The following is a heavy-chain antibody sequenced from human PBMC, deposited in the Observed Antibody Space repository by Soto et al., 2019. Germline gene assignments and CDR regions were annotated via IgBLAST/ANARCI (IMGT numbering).Heavy chain of an antibody. CDR2: IIPIFGTP. Sequence: QVQLEQSGAEVKRPGSSVKVSCKTSGGNFNTYPISWVRQAPGHRLEWMGKIIPIFGTPDYGQKFQGRVTIKPDEATTTVYMELRSLKSDDSAVYYCARDSRLWGSTGWKRENLFDIWGQGTMVTVSS. V-gene: IGHV1-69*18. D-gene: IGHD3-16*01. J-gene: IGHJ3*02. CDR1: GGNFNTYP. CDR3: ARDSRLWGSTGWKRENLFDI.